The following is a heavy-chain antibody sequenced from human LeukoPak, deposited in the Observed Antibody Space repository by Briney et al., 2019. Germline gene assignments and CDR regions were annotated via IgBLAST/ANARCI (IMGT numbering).Heavy chain of an antibody. V-gene: IGHV4-34*01. J-gene: IGHJ4*02. CDR2: INHSGST. CDR1: GGSFSGYY. CDR3: ASIRYFDWLDRFDN. D-gene: IGHD3-9*01. Sequence: SETLSLTCAVYGGSFSGYYWSWIRQPPGKGLEWIGEINHSGSTNYNPSLKSRVTISVDTSKNQFSLKPSSVTAADTAVYYCASIRYFDWLDRFDNWGQGTLVTVSS.